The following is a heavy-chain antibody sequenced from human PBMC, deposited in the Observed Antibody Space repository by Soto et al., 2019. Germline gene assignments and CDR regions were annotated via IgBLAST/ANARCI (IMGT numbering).Heavy chain of an antibody. V-gene: IGHV5-51*01. Sequence: GESLKISCKGSGYSFTSYWIGWVRQMPGKGLEWMGIIYPGDSDTRYSPSFQGQVTISADKSISTAYLQWSSLKASDTAMYYCARGYYYGSGEIYAFDIWGQGTMVTVSS. CDR2: IYPGDSDT. CDR1: GYSFTSYW. J-gene: IGHJ3*02. D-gene: IGHD3-10*01. CDR3: ARGYYYGSGEIYAFDI.